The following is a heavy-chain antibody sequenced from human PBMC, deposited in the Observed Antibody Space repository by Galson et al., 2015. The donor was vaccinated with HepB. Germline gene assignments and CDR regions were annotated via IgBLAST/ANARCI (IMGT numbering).Heavy chain of an antibody. D-gene: IGHD5-18*01. CDR2: IKSKTDGGTT. CDR3: TTEGSSYGYPWVSWYYYMDV. Sequence: SLRLSCAASGFTFSNAWMSWVRQAPGKGLEWVGRIKSKTDGGTTDYAAPVKGRFTISRDDSKNTLYLQMNSLKTEDTAVYYCTTEGSSYGYPWVSWYYYMDVWGKGTTVTVSS. J-gene: IGHJ6*03. CDR1: GFTFSNAW. V-gene: IGHV3-15*01.